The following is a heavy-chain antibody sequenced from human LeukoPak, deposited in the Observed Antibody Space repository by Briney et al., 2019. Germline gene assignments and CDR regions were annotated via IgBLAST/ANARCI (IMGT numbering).Heavy chain of an antibody. J-gene: IGHJ4*02. CDR1: GYTFTGYY. Sequence: ASVTVSCKASGYTFTGYYMHWVRQAPGQGLEWMGWINPNSGGTNYAQKFQGRVTMTRDTSISTAYMELSRLRSDDTAVYYCARDRKGVTIPFDYWGQGTLVTVSS. V-gene: IGHV1-2*02. CDR2: INPNSGGT. D-gene: IGHD3-10*01. CDR3: ARDRKGVTIPFDY.